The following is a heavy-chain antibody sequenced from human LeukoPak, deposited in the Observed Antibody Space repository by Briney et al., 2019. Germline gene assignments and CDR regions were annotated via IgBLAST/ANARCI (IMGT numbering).Heavy chain of an antibody. J-gene: IGHJ4*02. CDR3: AREDYDFWSGYYSKVNFDY. Sequence: GGSLRLSCAASGFTFSSYSMNWVRQAPGKGLEWVSSISSSSSYIYYADAVKGRFTISRDNAKNSLYLQMNSLRAEDTAVYYCAREDYDFWSGYYSKVNFDYWGQGTLVTVSS. CDR2: ISSSSSYI. D-gene: IGHD3-3*01. V-gene: IGHV3-21*01. CDR1: GFTFSSYS.